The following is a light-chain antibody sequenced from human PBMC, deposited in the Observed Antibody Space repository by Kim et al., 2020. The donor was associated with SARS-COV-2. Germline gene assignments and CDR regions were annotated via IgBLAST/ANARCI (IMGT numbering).Light chain of an antibody. CDR2: SNN. CDR1: SSNIGRNT. Sequence: GRRVTISCSGSSSNIGRNTVNWYQQLPGTAPKLLIYSNNQRPSGVPDRFSGSKSGTSASLAISGLQSEDEADYYCAAWDDSLNGYVFGTGTKVTVL. J-gene: IGLJ1*01. V-gene: IGLV1-44*01. CDR3: AAWDDSLNGYV.